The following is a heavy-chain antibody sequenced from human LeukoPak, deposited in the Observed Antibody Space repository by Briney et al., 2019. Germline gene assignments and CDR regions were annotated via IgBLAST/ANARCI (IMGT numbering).Heavy chain of an antibody. D-gene: IGHD2/OR15-2a*01. CDR3: ARREEDNNHHHYFGS. J-gene: IGHJ4*02. CDR2: IYYSGST. Sequence: SETLSLTCIVSGGSISTSSCYWDWVRQPPGKGLEWIGSIYYSGSTYYNPSLKSQVTISVDTSKNQFSLKLNSMTAADTAVYYCARREEDNNHHHYFGSWGQGTLVTVSS. V-gene: IGHV4-39*07. CDR1: GGSISTSSCY.